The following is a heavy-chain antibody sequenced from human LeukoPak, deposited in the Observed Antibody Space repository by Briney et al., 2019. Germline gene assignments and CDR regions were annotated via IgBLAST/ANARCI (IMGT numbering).Heavy chain of an antibody. J-gene: IGHJ6*03. CDR1: GFTFSHYG. CDR2: ISSDGVEK. V-gene: IGHV3-30*04. D-gene: IGHD3-9*01. Sequence: GGSLRLSCEASGFTFSHYGIHWVRQTPGKGVEWVAAISSDGVEKHYADSVKGGFTISRDNSQRTLYVQINSLRAEDTALYYCAREGHYDILTGYSPVEYYFYYMDVWGKGTTVTVSS. CDR3: AREGHYDILTGYSPVEYYFYYMDV.